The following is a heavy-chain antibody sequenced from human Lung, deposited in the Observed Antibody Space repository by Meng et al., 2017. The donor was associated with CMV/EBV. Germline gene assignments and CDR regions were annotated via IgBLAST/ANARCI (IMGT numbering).Heavy chain of an antibody. D-gene: IGHD6-6*01. CDR2: ISSSGTTI. Sequence: GGSLRLXCAASGFTFNTYSMTWVRQAPGKGLEWVSYISSSGTTIHYADSVKGRFTISRDNGKNSLYLQMNSLRVEDTALYYCARGMSIAAPRFFVYWGQGDXVNGAS. CDR3: ARGMSIAAPRFFVY. CDR1: GFTFNTYS. V-gene: IGHV3-48*04. J-gene: IGHJ4*02.